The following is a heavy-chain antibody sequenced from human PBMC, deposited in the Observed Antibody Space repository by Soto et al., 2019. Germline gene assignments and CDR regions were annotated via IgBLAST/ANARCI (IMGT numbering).Heavy chain of an antibody. V-gene: IGHV1-2*04. Sequence: ASVKVSCKASGYTFTGYYMHWVRQAPGQGLEWMGWINPNSGGTNYAQKFQGWVTMTRDTSISTAYMELSRLRSDDTAVYYCARGPYDYVWGSYRHDAFDIWRQGTMVTVSS. D-gene: IGHD3-16*02. CDR2: INPNSGGT. J-gene: IGHJ3*02. CDR1: GYTFTGYY. CDR3: ARGPYDYVWGSYRHDAFDI.